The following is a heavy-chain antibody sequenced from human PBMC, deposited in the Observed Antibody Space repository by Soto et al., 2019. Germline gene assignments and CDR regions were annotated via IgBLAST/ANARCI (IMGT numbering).Heavy chain of an antibody. CDR1: GYTFTNYG. V-gene: IGHV1-18*01. CDR3: VRDFLECSGGTCNPVRFDF. J-gene: IGHJ4*02. CDR2: ISPKRGNT. D-gene: IGHD2-15*01. Sequence: ASVKVSCKASGYTFTNYGVSWARQAPGQGLEWMGWISPKRGNTNYAQKLQGRVTLTTDTATSTAFMELRNLRSDDTAVYYCVRDFLECSGGTCNPVRFDFWGQGTQVTVSS.